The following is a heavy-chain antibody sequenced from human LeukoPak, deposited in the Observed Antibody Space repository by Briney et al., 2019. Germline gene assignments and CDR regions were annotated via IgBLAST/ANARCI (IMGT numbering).Heavy chain of an antibody. J-gene: IGHJ4*02. CDR1: GFTFSSYA. CDR2: IKQDGSEK. V-gene: IGHV3-7*03. D-gene: IGHD6-13*01. Sequence: PGGSLRLSCAASGFTFSSYAMSWVRQAPGKGLEWVANIKQDGSEKQYVDSVKGRFTISRDNAKNSLYLQMNSLRAEDTAVYYCARERVYHGGFDYWGQGTLVTVSS. CDR3: ARERVYHGGFDY.